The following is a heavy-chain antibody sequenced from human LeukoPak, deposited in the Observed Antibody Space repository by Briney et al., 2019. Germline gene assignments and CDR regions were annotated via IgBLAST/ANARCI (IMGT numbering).Heavy chain of an antibody. CDR1: GFTFDDHG. CDR3: ARGPTYGSPSDFLES. J-gene: IGHJ4*02. CDR2: ISWSSGII. D-gene: IGHD3-10*01. V-gene: IGHV3-9*01. Sequence: GRSLRLSCAASGFTFDDHGMHWVRQAPGKGLEWVSGISWSSGIIVYADSVKGRFTISTHNAQNSLYLQMNSLRVEDTAVYYCARGPTYGSPSDFLESWGLGTLVTVSS.